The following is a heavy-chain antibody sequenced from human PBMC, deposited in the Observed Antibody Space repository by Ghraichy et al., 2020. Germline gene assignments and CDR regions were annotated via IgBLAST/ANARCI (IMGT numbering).Heavy chain of an antibody. Sequence: GGSLRLSCAASGFTFSSYALSWVRQAPGKGPEWLSLISGSGGSTYYADSVKGRFTISRDNSKNTLYLQINSLRAEDTAVYYCAKVRGVDTLIRGTIDYWGQGTLVTVSS. CDR1: GFTFSSYA. D-gene: IGHD3-10*01. J-gene: IGHJ4*02. CDR2: ISGSGGST. CDR3: AKVRGVDTLIRGTIDY. V-gene: IGHV3-23*01.